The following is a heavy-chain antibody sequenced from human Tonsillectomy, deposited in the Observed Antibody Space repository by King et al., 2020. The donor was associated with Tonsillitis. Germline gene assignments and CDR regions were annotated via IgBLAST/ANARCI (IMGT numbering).Heavy chain of an antibody. CDR2: IYYSGST. V-gene: IGHV4-59*01. J-gene: IGHJ3*02. Sequence: VQLQESGPGLVKPSETLSLTCTVSGGSINSYYWSWIRQPPGKGLEWIGYIYYSGSTNYNPSLKSRVTISVDTSKNQFSLRLRSVTAADTAVYYCARVSSDFYDSSGYHGFDIWGQGTMVTVSS. CDR1: GGSINSYY. D-gene: IGHD3-22*01. CDR3: ARVSSDFYDSSGYHGFDI.